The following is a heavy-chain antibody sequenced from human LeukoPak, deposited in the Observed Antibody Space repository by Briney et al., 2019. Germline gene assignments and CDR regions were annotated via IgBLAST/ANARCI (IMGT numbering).Heavy chain of an antibody. CDR3: ARGWGNFWSGYGFDY. D-gene: IGHD3-3*01. CDR2: IYYSGST. V-gene: IGHV4-61*01. J-gene: IGHJ4*02. CDR1: GGSLSSSSYY. Sequence: SETLSLTCTVSGGSLSSSSYYWGWIRQPPGKGLEWIGYIYYSGSTNYNPSLKSRVTISVDTSKNPFSLKLSSVTAADTAVYYCARGWGNFWSGYGFDYWGQGTLVTVSS.